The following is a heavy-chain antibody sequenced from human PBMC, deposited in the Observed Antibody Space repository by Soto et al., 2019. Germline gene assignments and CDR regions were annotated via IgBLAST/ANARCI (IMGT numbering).Heavy chain of an antibody. CDR1: GFTFSSYS. D-gene: IGHD1-1*01. J-gene: IGHJ6*02. Sequence: EVQLVESGGGLVKPGGSLRLSCAASGFTFSSYSMNWVRQAPGKGLEWVSSISSSSSYIYYADSVKGRFTISRDNAKXSXYXXMNSLRAEDTAVYYCARDGAEMMGTNYYYYYGMDVWGQGTTVTVSS. CDR2: ISSSSSYI. CDR3: ARDGAEMMGTNYYYYYGMDV. V-gene: IGHV3-21*01.